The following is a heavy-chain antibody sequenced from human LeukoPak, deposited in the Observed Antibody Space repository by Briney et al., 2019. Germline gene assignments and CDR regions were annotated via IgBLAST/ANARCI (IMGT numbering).Heavy chain of an antibody. V-gene: IGHV4-39*01. J-gene: IGHJ4*02. Sequence: PSETLSLTCTVSGGSISSSSYYWGWLRQPPGKRLEWIGSIYYSGSTYYNPSLKSRVTISVDTSKNQFSLKLSSVTAADTAVYYCARLYDFWSGCPNPDYWGQGTLVTVSS. CDR2: IYYSGST. CDR3: ARLYDFWSGCPNPDY. D-gene: IGHD3-3*01. CDR1: GGSISSSSYY.